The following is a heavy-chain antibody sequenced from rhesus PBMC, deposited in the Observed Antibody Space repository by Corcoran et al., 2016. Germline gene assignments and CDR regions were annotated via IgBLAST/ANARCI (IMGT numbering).Heavy chain of an antibody. CDR1: GGSFSRYW. Sequence: QVQLQESGPGLVKPSETLSLTCAVSGGSFSRYWWSWIRKPPGKGLEWSGEINGNSGRTNYNPTLKSRVTISKDAAKNQFSLKLSAVTAADTAVYYCARRAAADYWGQGVLVTVSS. J-gene: IGHJ4*01. V-gene: IGHV4-80*01. CDR3: ARRAAADY. CDR2: INGNSGRT. D-gene: IGHD6-31*01.